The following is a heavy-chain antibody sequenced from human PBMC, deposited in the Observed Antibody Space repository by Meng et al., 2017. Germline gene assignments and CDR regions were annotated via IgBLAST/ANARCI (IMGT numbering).Heavy chain of an antibody. Sequence: LVETGGGLIQPWGSLRLSCTASGFSVTTSYMSWVRQAPGKGLEWVSVIYSGGSTYYADSVKGRFSISRDNSKNTLYLQMNSLRAEDTAVYFCARDSSSGWYHNYWGQGTLVTVSS. CDR1: GFSVTTSY. CDR3: ARDSSSGWYHNY. CDR2: IYSGGST. V-gene: IGHV3-53*02. D-gene: IGHD6-19*01. J-gene: IGHJ4*02.